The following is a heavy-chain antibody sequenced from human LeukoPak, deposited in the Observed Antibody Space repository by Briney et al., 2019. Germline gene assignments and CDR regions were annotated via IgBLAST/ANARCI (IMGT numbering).Heavy chain of an antibody. CDR2: ISSSSSYI. D-gene: IGHD6-13*01. J-gene: IGHJ6*02. Sequence: GGSLRLSCSASGFTFSNYAMSWVRQAPGKGLEWVSSISSSSSYIYYADSVKGRFTISRDNAKNSLYLQMNSLRAEDTAVYYCARSDSSSWYPAYYYYYGMDVWGQGTTVTVSS. V-gene: IGHV3-21*01. CDR3: ARSDSSSWYPAYYYYYGMDV. CDR1: GFTFSNYA.